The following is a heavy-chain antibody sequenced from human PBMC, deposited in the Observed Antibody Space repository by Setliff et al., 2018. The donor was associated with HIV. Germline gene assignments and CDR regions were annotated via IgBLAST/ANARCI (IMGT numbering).Heavy chain of an antibody. CDR2: MNPNSGVS. J-gene: IGHJ6*04. CDR1: GYTFTGYY. D-gene: IGHD3-10*01. V-gene: IGHV1-8*02. Sequence: PGGSLRLSCKASGYTFTGYYMHWLRRATGQGLEWMGWMNPNSGVSGYAEKFQGRGTMTRDTSISTAYMELSSLTSEDTAVYWCARGKGVGGVIITGGLDVWGKGTTVTVSS. CDR3: ARGKGVGGVIITGGLDV.